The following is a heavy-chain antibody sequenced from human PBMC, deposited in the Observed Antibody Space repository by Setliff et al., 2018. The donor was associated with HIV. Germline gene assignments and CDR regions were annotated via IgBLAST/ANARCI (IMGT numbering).Heavy chain of an antibody. Sequence: SGGPLNSRNCWSWVRQPPGKGLEWIGEVFHSGSANSNASLRSRVMISVDTSKNQFSLKLSAVTAADTAVYYCARDRVFGSRTGFDPWGPGILVTVSS. D-gene: IGHD3-10*01. CDR1: GGPLNSRNC. CDR2: VFHSGSA. J-gene: IGHJ5*02. CDR3: ARDRVFGSRTGFDP. V-gene: IGHV4-4*02.